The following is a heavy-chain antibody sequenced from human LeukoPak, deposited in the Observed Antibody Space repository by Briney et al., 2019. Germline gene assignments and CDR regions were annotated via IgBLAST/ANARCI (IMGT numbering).Heavy chain of an antibody. Sequence: PSETLSPTCTVSGVSISSGGYYWSWIRQHPGKGLEWIGYIYYSGNTYYTPSLKSRVTMSVDTSKNQFSLNLSSVTAADTAVYYCARRLPSIAALDYWGQGILVTVSS. CDR1: GVSISSGGYY. V-gene: IGHV4-31*03. CDR3: ARRLPSIAALDY. D-gene: IGHD2-15*01. CDR2: IYYSGNT. J-gene: IGHJ4*02.